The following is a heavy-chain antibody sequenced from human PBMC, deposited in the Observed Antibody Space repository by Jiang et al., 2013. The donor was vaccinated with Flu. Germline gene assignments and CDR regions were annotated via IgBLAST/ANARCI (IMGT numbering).Heavy chain of an antibody. CDR3: AIRSYGYKLVV. D-gene: IGHD5-24*01. V-gene: IGHV4-34*01. Sequence: LLKPSETLSLTCAVYGGSFSGYYWSRIRQPPGKGLEWIGEINHSGSTNYNPSLKSRVTISVDTSKNQFSLKLSSVTAADTAVYYCAIRSYGYKLVVWGQGTLVTVSS. J-gene: IGHJ4*02. CDR1: GGSFSGYY. CDR2: INHSGST.